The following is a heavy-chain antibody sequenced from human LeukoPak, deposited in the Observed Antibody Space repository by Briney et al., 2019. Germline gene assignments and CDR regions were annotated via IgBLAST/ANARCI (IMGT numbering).Heavy chain of an antibody. CDR3: ASSAMEDYVWGSYRPYYFDY. D-gene: IGHD3-16*02. CDR1: GYTFTCYG. CDR2: ISAYNGNT. Sequence: GASVKVSCKASGYTFTCYGISWVRQAPGQGLEWMGWISAYNGNTNYAQKLQGRVTMTTDTSTSTAYMELRSLRSDDTAVYYCASSAMEDYVWGSYRPYYFDYWGQGTLVTVSS. V-gene: IGHV1-18*01. J-gene: IGHJ4*02.